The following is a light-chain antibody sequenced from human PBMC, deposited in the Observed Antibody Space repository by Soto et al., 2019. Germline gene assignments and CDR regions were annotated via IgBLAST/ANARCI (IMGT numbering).Light chain of an antibody. Sequence: QSALTHPASVSGSPGQSITISCTGTSSHVGGYNYVSWYQQHPGKAPKLMIYEVSNRPSGVSNRFSGSKSGNTASLTISGLQAEEEADYQCSAYTSSSTAFAFGTGKKVIV. CDR3: SAYTSSSTAFA. J-gene: IGLJ1*01. CDR1: SSHVGGYNY. V-gene: IGLV2-14*01. CDR2: EVS.